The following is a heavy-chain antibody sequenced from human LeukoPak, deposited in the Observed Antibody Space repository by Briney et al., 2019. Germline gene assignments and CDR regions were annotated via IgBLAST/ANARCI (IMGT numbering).Heavy chain of an antibody. CDR1: GGSISIYY. D-gene: IGHD3-10*01. CDR3: AKTVIGFGERYYYYMDV. V-gene: IGHV4-59*01. Sequence: SETLSLTCTVSGGSISIYYWSWIRQPPGKGLEWIGYIYDSGSTNYNPSLKSRVTISVDTSKNQFSLRLNSVTAADTAVYYCAKTVIGFGERYYYYMDVWGKGATVTVSS. CDR2: IYDSGST. J-gene: IGHJ6*03.